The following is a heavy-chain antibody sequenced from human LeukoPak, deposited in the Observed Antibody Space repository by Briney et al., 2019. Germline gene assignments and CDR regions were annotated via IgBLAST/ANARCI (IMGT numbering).Heavy chain of an antibody. J-gene: IGHJ4*02. CDR3: ARVPGVAATSYYFDY. Sequence: PSETLSLTCTVSGGSISSYYWSWIPQPPAKGLECVGDIYYSGSTNYNPSLKSRVTISVGTSKNQFSLKLSSVTAADTAVYYCARVPGVAATSYYFDYWGQGTLVTVSS. V-gene: IGHV4-59*01. CDR1: GGSISSYY. D-gene: IGHD2-15*01. CDR2: IYYSGST.